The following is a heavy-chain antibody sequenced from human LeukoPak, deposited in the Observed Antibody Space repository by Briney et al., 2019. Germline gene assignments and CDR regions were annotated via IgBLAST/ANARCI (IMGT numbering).Heavy chain of an antibody. Sequence: PGGSLRLSCAASGFTFSDYYMSWIRQAPGKGLEWVSSITSSGTTNYADSVKDRFIISRDNSKDTLFLQMNSLRVEDTAVYYCANTGSYSLYWGQGTLVTVSS. V-gene: IGHV3-69-1*01. CDR2: ITSSGTT. CDR3: ANTGSYSLY. CDR1: GFTFSDYY. J-gene: IGHJ4*02. D-gene: IGHD1-1*01.